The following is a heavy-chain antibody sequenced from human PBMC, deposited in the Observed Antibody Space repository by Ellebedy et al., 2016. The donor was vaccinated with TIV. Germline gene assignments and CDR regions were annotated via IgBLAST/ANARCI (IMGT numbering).Heavy chain of an antibody. V-gene: IGHV3-48*01. Sequence: GESLKISCAAPGFTFSSYSMNWVRQAPGKGLEWVSYISSSSSTIYYADSVKGRFTVSRDNAKNSLYLQMNSLRAEDTAVYYCARATSYLGDIVVVPAASLRAYYYGMDVWGQGTTVTVSS. D-gene: IGHD2-2*01. CDR2: ISSSSSTI. CDR1: GFTFSSYS. J-gene: IGHJ6*02. CDR3: ARATSYLGDIVVVPAASLRAYYYGMDV.